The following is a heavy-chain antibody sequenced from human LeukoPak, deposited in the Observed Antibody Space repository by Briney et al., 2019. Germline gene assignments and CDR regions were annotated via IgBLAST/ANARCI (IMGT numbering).Heavy chain of an antibody. CDR2: IYYSGST. D-gene: IGHD2-2*01. CDR3: ARGRKYCSSTSCYRVYYYYGMDV. V-gene: IGHV4-59*12. CDR1: GGSISSYY. J-gene: IGHJ6*02. Sequence: SETLSLTCTVSGGSISSYYWSWIRQPPGKGLEWIGYIYYSGSTNYNPSLKSRVTISVDASKNQFSLKLSSVTAADTAVYYCARGRKYCSSTSCYRVYYYYGMDVWGQGTTVTVSS.